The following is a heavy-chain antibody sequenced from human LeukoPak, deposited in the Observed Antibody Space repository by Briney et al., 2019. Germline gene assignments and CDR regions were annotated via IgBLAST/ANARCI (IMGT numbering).Heavy chain of an antibody. CDR2: IYYSGST. CDR3: AGSVQDYYDSCGYFMYYFDY. J-gene: IGHJ4*02. D-gene: IGHD3-22*01. Sequence: SETLSLTCTVSGGSISSGDYYWSWIRQPPGKGLEWIGYIYYSGSTYYNPSLKSRVTISVDTSKNQFSLKLSSVTAADTAVYYCAGSVQDYYDSCGYFMYYFDYWGQGTLVTVSS. V-gene: IGHV4-30-4*08. CDR1: GGSISSGDYY.